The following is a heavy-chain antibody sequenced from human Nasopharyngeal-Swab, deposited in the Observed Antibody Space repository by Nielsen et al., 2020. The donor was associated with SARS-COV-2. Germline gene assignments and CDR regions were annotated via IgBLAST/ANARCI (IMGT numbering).Heavy chain of an antibody. CDR2: INTNTGST. J-gene: IGHJ4*02. CDR3: ARTPFGSGRAGD. Sequence: ASVKVSCKASGYSFNRCTISWVRQAPGQGLEYMGWINTNTGSTMYAQAFTGRFVFSSDPSVTTAYMQISDLKADDTGVYFCARTPFGSGRAGDWGQGTLVTVSS. D-gene: IGHD6-19*01. CDR1: GYSFNRCT. V-gene: IGHV7-4-1*02.